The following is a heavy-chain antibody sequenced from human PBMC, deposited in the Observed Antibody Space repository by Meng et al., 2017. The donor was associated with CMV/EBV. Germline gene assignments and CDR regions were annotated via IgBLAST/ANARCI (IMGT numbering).Heavy chain of an antibody. D-gene: IGHD3-9*01. CDR2: IYYSGST. CDR1: GGSISSSSYY. V-gene: IGHV4-39*07. CDR3: ARDAGHYDILTGYSY. J-gene: IGHJ4*02. Sequence: LQLRESGPGLVKPSETLSLTRTVSGGSISSSSYYWGWIRQPPGKGLEWIGSIYYSGSTYYNPSLKSRVTISVDTSKNQFSLKLSSVTAADTAVYYCARDAGHYDILTGYSYWGQGTLVTVSS.